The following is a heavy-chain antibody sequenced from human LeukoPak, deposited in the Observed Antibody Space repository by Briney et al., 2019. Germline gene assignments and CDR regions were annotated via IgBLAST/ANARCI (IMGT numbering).Heavy chain of an antibody. CDR2: ISYDGSNK. Sequence: AGGSLRLSCAASGFTFSSYAMHWVRQAPGKGLEWVAVISYDGSNKYYADSVKGRFTISRDNAKNSLYLQMNSLRAEDTAVYYCARAHRLKNYYGSGSYYNGEDYWGQGTLVTVSS. D-gene: IGHD3-10*01. J-gene: IGHJ4*02. CDR1: GFTFSSYA. CDR3: ARAHRLKNYYGSGSYYNGEDY. V-gene: IGHV3-30-3*01.